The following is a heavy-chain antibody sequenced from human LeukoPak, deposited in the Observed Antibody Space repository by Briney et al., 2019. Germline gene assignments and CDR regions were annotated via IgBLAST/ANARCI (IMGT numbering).Heavy chain of an antibody. J-gene: IGHJ4*02. CDR3: AADFDY. CDR2: IRSDGNYK. V-gene: IGHV3-30*02. CDR1: GFSFSSYD. Sequence: TAGSLSLSCAASGFSFSSYDMHWVRHVRQASGKGLVWVAFIRSDGNYKYYSDYVKSRFTISRDNSKNTRYLQMDGLRAEDTAIYCCAADFDYWGQGSLVTVSS.